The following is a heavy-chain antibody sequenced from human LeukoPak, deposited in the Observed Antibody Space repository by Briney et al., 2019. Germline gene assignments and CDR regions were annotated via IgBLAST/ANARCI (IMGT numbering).Heavy chain of an antibody. CDR2: IYSDGSST. Sequence: PGGSLRLSCAASGFTFSSYWMHWVRRAPGKGLVWVSRIYSDGSSTSYADSVKGRFTISRDNAKNTLYLQMNSLRAEDTAVYYCARAEGIAVAGNYYYGMDVWGKGTTVTVSS. J-gene: IGHJ6*04. V-gene: IGHV3-74*01. CDR1: GFTFSSYW. D-gene: IGHD6-19*01. CDR3: ARAEGIAVAGNYYYGMDV.